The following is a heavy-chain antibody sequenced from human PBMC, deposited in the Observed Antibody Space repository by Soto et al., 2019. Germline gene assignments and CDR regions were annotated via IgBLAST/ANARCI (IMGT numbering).Heavy chain of an antibody. Sequence: SETVSLTCSVSGGSMNNYYCSWIRQPPGKGLEWXGEXXXXGXTXYXXSLXXRVTISVDTSKNQFSLKLSSVTAADTDVYYCARARPYYYGSAWFDPWGQGTLVTVS. V-gene: IGHV4-34*01. CDR2: XXXXGXT. J-gene: IGHJ5*02. CDR3: ARARPYYYGSAWFDP. D-gene: IGHD3-10*01. CDR1: GGSMNNYY.